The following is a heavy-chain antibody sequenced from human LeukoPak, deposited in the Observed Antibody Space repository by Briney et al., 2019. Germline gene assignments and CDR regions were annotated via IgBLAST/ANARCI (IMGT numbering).Heavy chain of an antibody. D-gene: IGHD2-21*01. CDR1: GFTFDDYT. CDR3: AKAGYRRLWWPFDY. Sequence: GGSLRLSCAASGFTFDDYTMHWVRQAPGKGLEWVSLISWHGGGTTYYADSVKGRFTISRDNSKNSLYLQMHSLRTEDTAFYYGAKAGYRRLWWPFDYWGKGTLDTSPQ. CDR2: ISWHGGGTT. J-gene: IGHJ4*02. V-gene: IGHV3-43*01.